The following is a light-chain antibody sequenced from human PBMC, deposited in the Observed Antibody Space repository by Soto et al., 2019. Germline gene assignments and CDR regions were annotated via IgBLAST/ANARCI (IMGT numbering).Light chain of an antibody. J-gene: IGKJ4*01. V-gene: IGKV4-1*01. CDR2: WAS. CDR1: QSVLYRSSNRNY. Sequence: DIVMTQSPDSLAVSLGERATINCKSSQSVLYRSSNRNYLAWYQQKPGQPPKLLIYWASTRESGVPDRFSGSGSGTDFTLAISSLQAEDVAVYYCQQYYTNSPTFGGGTKVEMK. CDR3: QQYYTNSPT.